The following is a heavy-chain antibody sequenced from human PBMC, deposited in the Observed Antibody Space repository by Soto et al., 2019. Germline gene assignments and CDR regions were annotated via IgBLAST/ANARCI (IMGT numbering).Heavy chain of an antibody. D-gene: IGHD4-17*01. V-gene: IGHV4-61*01. Sequence: QVQLQESGPGLLKPSETLSLTCSVSGGSVSDKTYYWSWIRQPPGKRLEWIGYVYYSGTNNYNPSLMSLVTTSVDLSKNRFSLRLSSVTTADTALYYCARTTAVPNTLRSRYFFDYWGQGTLVTVSS. CDR3: ARTTAVPNTLRSRYFFDY. J-gene: IGHJ4*02. CDR1: GGSVSDKTYY. CDR2: VYYSGTN.